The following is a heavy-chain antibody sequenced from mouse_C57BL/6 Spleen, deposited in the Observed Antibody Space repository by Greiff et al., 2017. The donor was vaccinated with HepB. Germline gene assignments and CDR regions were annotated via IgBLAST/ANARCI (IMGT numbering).Heavy chain of an antibody. CDR2: ISSGSSTI. CDR3: ARVGGSRSMDY. CDR1: GFTFSDYG. V-gene: IGHV5-17*01. J-gene: IGHJ4*01. Sequence: EVKLVESGGGLVKPGGSLKLSCAASGFTFSDYGMHWVRQAPEKGLEWVAYISSGSSTIYYADTVKGRFTISRDNAKNTLFLQMTSLRSEDTAMYYCARVGGSRSMDYWGQGTSVTVSS.